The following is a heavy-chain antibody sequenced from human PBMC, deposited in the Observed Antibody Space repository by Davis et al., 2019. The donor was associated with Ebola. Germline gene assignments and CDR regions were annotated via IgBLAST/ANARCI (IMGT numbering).Heavy chain of an antibody. J-gene: IGHJ6*04. CDR3: AKSGLSFGVVKYHYGMDV. V-gene: IGHV3-23*01. D-gene: IGHD3-3*01. CDR2: ISGSGGST. CDR1: VITFSSYA. Sequence: GGSLRLSCTDSVITFSSYAMTWVRQAPGKGLEWVSAISGSGGSTYYADSVKGRFTISRDNSKKTLYLQMNSLRAEDMAVYYCAKSGLSFGVVKYHYGMDVWGKGTTVTVSS.